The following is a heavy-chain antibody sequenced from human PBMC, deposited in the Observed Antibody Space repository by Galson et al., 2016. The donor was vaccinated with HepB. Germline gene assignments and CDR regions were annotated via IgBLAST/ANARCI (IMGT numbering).Heavy chain of an antibody. D-gene: IGHD3-3*01. V-gene: IGHV1-46*01. CDR1: GYTFTSYY. CDR2: INPSGGGT. CDR3: ARDPVYYDFWSGYYPFNWFDP. J-gene: IGHJ5*02. Sequence: SVKVSCKASGYTFTSYYIHWVRQAPGQGLEWMGIINPSGGGTSYAQGFQGRVTMTRDTSTSTVYMGLSSLRSEDTAVYYCARDPVYYDFWSGYYPFNWFDPWGQGTLVTVSS.